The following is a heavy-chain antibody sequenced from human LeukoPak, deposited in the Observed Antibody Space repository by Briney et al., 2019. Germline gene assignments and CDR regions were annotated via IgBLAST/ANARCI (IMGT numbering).Heavy chain of an antibody. CDR3: ARDPGPYYYDSSGYYYFDY. Sequence: GGSLRLSCAASGFTFNSYSMNWVRQAPGKGLEWVSYISSSSSTIYYADSVKGRFTISRDNAKNSLYLQMNSLRAEDTAVYYCARDPGPYYYDSSGYYYFDYWGQGTLVTVSS. V-gene: IGHV3-48*01. D-gene: IGHD3-22*01. CDR2: ISSSSSTI. CDR1: GFTFNSYS. J-gene: IGHJ4*02.